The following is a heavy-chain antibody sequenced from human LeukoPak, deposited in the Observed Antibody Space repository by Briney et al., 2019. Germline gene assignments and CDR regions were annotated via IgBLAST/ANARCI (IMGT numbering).Heavy chain of an antibody. Sequence: SETLCLTCDVSGGSVTSTNWWTWFRQPPGKGLEWIGEVHLDGSTNYNPSLKSRLVMSADLPENHISLKLPSVTAADTAVYYCAREGGFYRPLDYSGQGTLVTVSS. V-gene: IGHV4-4*02. D-gene: IGHD6-25*01. CDR2: VHLDGST. CDR3: AREGGFYRPLDY. J-gene: IGHJ4*02. CDR1: GGSVTSTNW.